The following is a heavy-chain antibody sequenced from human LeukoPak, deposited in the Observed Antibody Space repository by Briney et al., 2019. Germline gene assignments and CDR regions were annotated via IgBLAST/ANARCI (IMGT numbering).Heavy chain of an antibody. J-gene: IGHJ4*02. V-gene: IGHV3-7*01. CDR2: IKQDGSEK. CDR1: GFTFSSYW. Sequence: GGSLRLSCAASGFTFSSYWMSWVRQAPGRGVEWVANIKQDGSEKYYVDSVKGRFTISIDNAKNSLYLQMNSLRAEDTAVYYCARARGGTTISGVVILYYFDYWGQGTLVTVSS. D-gene: IGHD3-3*01. CDR3: ARARGGTTISGVVILYYFDY.